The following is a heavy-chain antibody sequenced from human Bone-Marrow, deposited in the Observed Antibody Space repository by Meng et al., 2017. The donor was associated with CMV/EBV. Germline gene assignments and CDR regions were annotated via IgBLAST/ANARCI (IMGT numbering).Heavy chain of an antibody. V-gene: IGHV3-23*01. J-gene: IGHJ4*02. CDR1: GFTFSSYA. CDR3: AKDLIDSSSVRIFDY. CDR2: ISGSGGST. D-gene: IGHD6-6*01. Sequence: GGSLRLSCAASGFTFSSYAMSWVRQAPGKGLEWVSAISGSGGSTYYADSVKGRFTISRDNSKNTLYLQMNSLRAEDTAVYYCAKDLIDSSSVRIFDYWGQGTLVPVSS.